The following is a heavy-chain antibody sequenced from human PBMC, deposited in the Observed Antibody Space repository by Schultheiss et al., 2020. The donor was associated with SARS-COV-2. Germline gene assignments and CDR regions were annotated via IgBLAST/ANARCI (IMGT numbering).Heavy chain of an antibody. CDR1: GGSISSYY. CDR2: IYYSGST. Sequence: SETLSLTCTVSGGSISSYYWSWIRQPPGKGLEWIGYIYYSGSTYYNPSLKSRVTISVDTSKNQFSLKLSSVTAADTAVYYCASSTRYDFWSGSPYGMDVWGQGTTVTVSS. D-gene: IGHD3-3*01. J-gene: IGHJ6*02. CDR3: ASSTRYDFWSGSPYGMDV. V-gene: IGHV4-59*12.